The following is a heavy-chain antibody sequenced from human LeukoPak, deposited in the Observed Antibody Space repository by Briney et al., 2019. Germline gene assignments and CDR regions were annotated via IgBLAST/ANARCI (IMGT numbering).Heavy chain of an antibody. CDR2: IKQDGSEK. Sequence: GGSLRLSCAASGFTFSSYWMSWVRQAPGKGLEWVANIKQDGSEKNYVDSVKGRFIISRDNGKNLLYLQMNSLRVDDTAVYYCARSITIAGVGNFQHWGQGTLVTVSS. V-gene: IGHV3-7*05. CDR1: GFTFSSYW. D-gene: IGHD3-3*01. CDR3: ARSITIAGVGNFQH. J-gene: IGHJ1*01.